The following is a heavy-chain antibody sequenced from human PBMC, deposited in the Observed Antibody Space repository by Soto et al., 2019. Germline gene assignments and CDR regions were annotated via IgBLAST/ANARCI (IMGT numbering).Heavy chain of an antibody. J-gene: IGHJ4*02. Sequence: PGGSLGLSCAASGFTVSSSYMSWVRQAPGKGLEWVSAIYSGGSTYYADSVKGRFTISRDNSRNTLYLQMNSLRAEDTAVYFCARCDGSATYCFFFAYWGQGT. CDR1: GFTVSSSY. CDR2: IYSGGST. CDR3: ARCDGSATYCFFFAY. V-gene: IGHV3-66*01. D-gene: IGHD3-10*01.